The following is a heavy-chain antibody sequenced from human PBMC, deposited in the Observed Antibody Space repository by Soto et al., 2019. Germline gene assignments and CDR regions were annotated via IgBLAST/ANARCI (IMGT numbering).Heavy chain of an antibody. CDR1: GFTFSSFA. CDR2: ISGTGSTT. CDR3: AKEGVQSGFPPSFFDP. D-gene: IGHD3-3*01. J-gene: IGHJ5*02. V-gene: IGHV3-23*01. Sequence: EVQLLESGGGLVQPGGSLRLSCAASGFTFSSFAMSWVRQAPGKGLEWVSTISGTGSTTYYADSMKGRFTVSRDNSKNPLSLQMNSLRAEDTAVYYCAKEGVQSGFPPSFFDPWGQGTLVTVSS.